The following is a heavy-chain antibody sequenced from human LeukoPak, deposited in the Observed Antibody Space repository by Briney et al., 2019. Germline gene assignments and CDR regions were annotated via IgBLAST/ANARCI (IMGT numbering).Heavy chain of an antibody. CDR3: ARGGMATMWVFDY. CDR2: ISSSGSNT. V-gene: IGHV3-23*01. CDR1: EFTYG. D-gene: IGHD5-24*01. Sequence: PGGSLRLSCAASEFTYGMNWVRQAPGKGLECVSAISSSGSNTYYADSVKGRFTISRDNSKNTLYLQMNSLRAEDTAVYYCARGGMATMWVFDYWGQGTLVTVSS. J-gene: IGHJ4*02.